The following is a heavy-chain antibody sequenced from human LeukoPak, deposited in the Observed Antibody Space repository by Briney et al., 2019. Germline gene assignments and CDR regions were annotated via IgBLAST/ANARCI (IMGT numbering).Heavy chain of an antibody. CDR1: GGSISSYY. CDR3: ARDRGREWLRRFDY. V-gene: IGHV4-4*07. D-gene: IGHD5-12*01. CDR2: IYTSGST. Sequence: PSETLSLTCTVSGGSISSYYWSWIRQPAGKGLEWIGRIYTSGSTNYNPSLKSRVTMSVDTSKNQFSLKLSSVTAADTAVYYCARDRGREWLRRFDYWGQGTLVTVSS. J-gene: IGHJ4*02.